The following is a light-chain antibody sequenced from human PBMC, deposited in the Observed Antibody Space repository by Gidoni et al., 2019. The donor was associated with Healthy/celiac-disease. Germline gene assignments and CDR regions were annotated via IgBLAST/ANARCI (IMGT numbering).Light chain of an antibody. J-gene: IGKJ5*01. CDR1: QSVSSY. CDR3: QQRSNWLIT. Sequence: EIVLPQSPATLSLSPGERATLSCRASQSVSSYLAWYQQKPGQAPRLLIYDASNRATGIPARFSGSGSGTDFTLTNRSLEPEDFAVYYCQQRSNWLITFGQGTRLEIK. CDR2: DAS. V-gene: IGKV3-11*01.